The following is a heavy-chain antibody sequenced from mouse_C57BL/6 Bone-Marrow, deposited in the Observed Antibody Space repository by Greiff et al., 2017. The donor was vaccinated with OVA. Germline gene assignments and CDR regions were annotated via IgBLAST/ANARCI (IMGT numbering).Heavy chain of an antibody. CDR1: GFTFSDYY. D-gene: IGHD1-1*01. V-gene: IGHV5-16*01. Sequence: EVHLVESEGGLVQPGSSMKLSCTASGFTFSDYYMAWVRQVPEKGLEWVANINYDGSSTYYLDSLKSRFIISRDNAKNILYLQMSSLKSEDTATYYCARDTGYGSSLEYFDVWGTGTTVTVSS. CDR2: INYDGSST. J-gene: IGHJ1*03. CDR3: ARDTGYGSSLEYFDV.